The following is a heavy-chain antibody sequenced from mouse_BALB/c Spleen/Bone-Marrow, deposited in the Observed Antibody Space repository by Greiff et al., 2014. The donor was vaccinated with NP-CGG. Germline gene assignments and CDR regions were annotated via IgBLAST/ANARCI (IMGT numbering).Heavy chain of an antibody. Sequence: EVKLLESGGGLVQPGGSLKLSCAASGFDFSRYWMSWVRQAPGKGLEWIGEINPDSSTINYTPSLKDKFIISRDNAKNTLYLQXXXXRSEDTALYYCARGTSNWFAYWGQGTLVTVSA. D-gene: IGHD3-3*01. J-gene: IGHJ3*01. V-gene: IGHV4-1*02. CDR1: GFDFSRYW. CDR3: ARGTSNWFAY. CDR2: INPDSSTI.